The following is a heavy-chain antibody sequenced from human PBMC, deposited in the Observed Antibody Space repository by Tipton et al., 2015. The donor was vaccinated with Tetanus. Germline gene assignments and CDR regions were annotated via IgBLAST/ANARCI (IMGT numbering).Heavy chain of an antibody. CDR1: GYTFTSYY. Sequence: QSGPEVKKPGASVKVSCKASGYTFTSYYMHWVRQAPGQGLEWMGIINPSGGSTSYAQKFQGRVTMTRDTSTSTVYMELSSLRSEDTAVYYCARNGLGYGDYVTYWYFDLWGRGTLVTVSS. CDR3: ARNGLGYGDYVTYWYFDL. CDR2: INPSGGST. V-gene: IGHV1-46*01. J-gene: IGHJ2*01. D-gene: IGHD4-17*01.